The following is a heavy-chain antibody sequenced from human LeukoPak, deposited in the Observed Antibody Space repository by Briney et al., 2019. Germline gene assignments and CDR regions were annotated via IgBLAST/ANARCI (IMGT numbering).Heavy chain of an antibody. CDR1: GYTFTSYG. CDR2: ISAYNGNT. Sequence: ASVKVSCKASGYTFTSYGISWVRQAPGQGLEWMGWISAYNGNTSYAQKLQGRVTMTTDTSTSTAYMELRSLRSDDTAVYYCARGRDSSSWYEALGWFDPWGQGTLVTVSS. J-gene: IGHJ5*02. CDR3: ARGRDSSSWYEALGWFDP. V-gene: IGHV1-18*01. D-gene: IGHD6-13*01.